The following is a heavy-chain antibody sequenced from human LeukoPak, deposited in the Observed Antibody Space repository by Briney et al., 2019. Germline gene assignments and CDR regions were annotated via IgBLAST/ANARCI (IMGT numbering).Heavy chain of an antibody. CDR1: GFTFSNYA. CDR2: ISGSGRTT. J-gene: IGHJ6*02. Sequence: GGSLRPSCAASGFTFSNYAMSWVRQAPGKGLEWVSGISGSGRTTYYADSVKGRLTVSRDNSKDTLYLQMNSLRAEDTAVYHCAKGTRGGYNPYDYYGMDVWGQGTTVTVSS. V-gene: IGHV3-23*01. CDR3: AKGTRGGYNPYDYYGMDV. D-gene: IGHD5-24*01.